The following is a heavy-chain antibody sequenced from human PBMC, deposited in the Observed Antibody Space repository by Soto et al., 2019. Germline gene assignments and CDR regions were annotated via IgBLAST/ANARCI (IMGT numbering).Heavy chain of an antibody. D-gene: IGHD6-13*01. CDR3: APDVSPGSSSLYLDAFDI. CDR1: GFTLSAYW. CDR2: INRDGSKK. Sequence: EVQLEESGGDLVQPGGSLRLSCAASGFTLSAYWMTWVRQAPGKGLEWVANINRDGSKKSYLDSVRGRFTISRDNVGNSLYLQMDSLRADDTPLYFCAPDVSPGSSSLYLDAFDIWGQRTMVTVSS. J-gene: IGHJ3*02. V-gene: IGHV3-7*05.